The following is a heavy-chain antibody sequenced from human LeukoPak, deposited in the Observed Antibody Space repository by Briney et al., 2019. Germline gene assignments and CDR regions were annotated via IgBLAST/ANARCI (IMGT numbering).Heavy chain of an antibody. Sequence: GASVKVSCKASGYTFTSYGISWVRQAPGQGLEWMGWISAYNGNTNYAQKLQGRVTMTTDTSTSTAYMELRSLRSDDTAVYYCARDRYCSSGSCSVSEAFDIWGQGTMVTVSS. CDR3: ARDRYCSSGSCSVSEAFDI. V-gene: IGHV1-18*01. J-gene: IGHJ3*02. CDR2: ISAYNGNT. D-gene: IGHD2-15*01. CDR1: GYTFTSYG.